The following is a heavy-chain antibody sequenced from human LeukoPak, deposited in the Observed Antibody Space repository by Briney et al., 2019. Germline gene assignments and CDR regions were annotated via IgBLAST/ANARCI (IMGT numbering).Heavy chain of an antibody. CDR1: GFTSSSYW. CDR2: IKQDGSER. CDR3: ARDPSHYDFWRSHYYGAFDL. J-gene: IGHJ3*01. Sequence: GGSLILSCAASGFTSSSYWMTWVRQAPGKGLEWVANIKQDGSERNYVDSVKGRFTMSRDNAKNSVYLQMDSLRAEDTAVYYCARDPSHYDFWRSHYYGAFDLWGQGTIVTVSS. V-gene: IGHV3-7*01. D-gene: IGHD3-3*01.